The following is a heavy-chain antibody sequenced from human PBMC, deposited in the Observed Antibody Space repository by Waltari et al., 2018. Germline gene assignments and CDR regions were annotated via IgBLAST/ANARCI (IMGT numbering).Heavy chain of an antibody. J-gene: IGHJ5*02. CDR1: GFTFNIYE. CDR3: VRGVGVQNWIDP. V-gene: IGHV3-48*03. Sequence: EVQLVESGGGLVQPGGSLRLSCAASGFTFNIYEMNWVRQAPGKGLEWVSYISSSGSTIYYADFVKGRFTISRDNAKNSLYLQMNSLRAEDTAVYYCVRGVGVQNWIDPWGQGTLVTVSS. D-gene: IGHD6-6*01. CDR2: ISSSGSTI.